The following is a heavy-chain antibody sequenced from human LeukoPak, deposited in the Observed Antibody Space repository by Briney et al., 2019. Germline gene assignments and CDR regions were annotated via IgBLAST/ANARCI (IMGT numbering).Heavy chain of an antibody. J-gene: IGHJ4*02. D-gene: IGHD6-19*01. CDR2: IYYSGST. CDR3: ASRAPPLSGWYGTDY. V-gene: IGHV4-39*07. CDR1: GGSISSSSYY. Sequence: SETLSLTCTVSGGSISSSSYYWGWIRQPPGKGLEWIGSIYYSGSTYYNPSLKSRVTISVDTSKNQFSLKLSSVTAADTAVYYCASRAPPLSGWYGTDYWGQGTLVTVSS.